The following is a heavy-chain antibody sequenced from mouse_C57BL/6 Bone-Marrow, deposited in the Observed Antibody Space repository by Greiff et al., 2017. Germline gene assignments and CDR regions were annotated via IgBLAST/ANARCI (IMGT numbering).Heavy chain of an antibody. CDR1: GYTFTSYG. CDR3: ARSDYYGSSYEDY. V-gene: IGHV1-81*01. D-gene: IGHD1-1*01. CDR2: IYPRSGNT. J-gene: IGHJ2*01. Sequence: VKLMESGAELARPGASVKLSCKASGYTFTSYGISWVKQRTGQGLEWIGEIYPRSGNTYYNEKFKGKATLTADKSSSTAYMELRSLTSEDSAVYFCARSDYYGSSYEDYWGQGTTLTVSS.